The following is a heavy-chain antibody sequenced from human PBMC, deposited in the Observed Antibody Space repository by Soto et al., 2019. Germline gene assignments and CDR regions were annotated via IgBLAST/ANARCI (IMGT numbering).Heavy chain of an antibody. CDR1: GGTFSSYT. CDR2: IIPILGIA. J-gene: IGHJ4*02. D-gene: IGHD3-10*01. Sequence: QVQLVQSGAEVKKPGSSVKVSCKASGGTFSSYTISWVRQAPGQGLEWMGRIIPILGIANYAQKFQGRATITADKSTSTAYMELSSLRSEDTAVYYCARDRGGGGDFDCWGQGTLVTVSS. V-gene: IGHV1-69*08. CDR3: ARDRGGGGDFDC.